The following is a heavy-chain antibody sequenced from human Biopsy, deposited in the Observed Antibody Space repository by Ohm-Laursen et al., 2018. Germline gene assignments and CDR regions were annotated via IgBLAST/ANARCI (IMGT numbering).Heavy chain of an antibody. J-gene: IGHJ4*02. D-gene: IGHD3-10*01. CDR3: ARQFASGRFYFDY. CDR1: GFTFTSYA. V-gene: IGHV3-23*01. CDR2: ASATGAAT. Sequence: SLRLSCTASGFTFTSYAMAWVRRAPGKGLEWVSTASATGAATYYADSVKGRFIISRDNSKNTLYLQMDILRADDSAIYYCARQFASGRFYFDYWGQGTRVTVSS.